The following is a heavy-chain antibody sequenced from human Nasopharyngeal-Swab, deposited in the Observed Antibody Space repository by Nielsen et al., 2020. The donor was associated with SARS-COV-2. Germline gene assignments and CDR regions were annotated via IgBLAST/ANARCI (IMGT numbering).Heavy chain of an antibody. CDR2: VSSSSYI. CDR3: ARARRGVDYYMDV. D-gene: IGHD3-10*01. CDR1: GFTFSSYS. Sequence: GESLKISCAASGFTFSSYSMNWVRQAPGKGLEWVSPVSSSSYIYYADSVKGRFTISRDNAKNSLYLQMNSLRAEDTAVYYCARARRGVDYYMDVWGKGTTVTVSS. J-gene: IGHJ6*03. V-gene: IGHV3-21*01.